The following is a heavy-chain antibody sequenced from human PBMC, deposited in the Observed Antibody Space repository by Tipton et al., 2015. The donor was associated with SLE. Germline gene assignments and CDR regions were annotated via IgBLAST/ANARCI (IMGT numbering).Heavy chain of an antibody. D-gene: IGHD6-13*01. CDR1: GGSFSGYY. CDR3: AESSSWTGGYMDV. J-gene: IGHJ6*03. Sequence: TLSLTCAVYGGSFSGYYWTWIRQPPGKGLEWIGEINHSGSTNYNPSLKSRVTISVDTSKNQFSLKLSSVTAADTAVYYCAESSSWTGGYMDVWGKGTTVTVAS. CDR2: INHSGST. V-gene: IGHV4-34*01.